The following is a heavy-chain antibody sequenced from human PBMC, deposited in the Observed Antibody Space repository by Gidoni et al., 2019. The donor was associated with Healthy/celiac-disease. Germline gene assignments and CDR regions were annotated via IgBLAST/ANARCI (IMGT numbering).Heavy chain of an antibody. J-gene: IGHJ3*02. Sequence: QVQLVESGGGVVQPGRSLRLSCAASGFTFSSYAMHWVRQAPGKGLEWVAVISYDGSNKYYADSVKGRFTISRDNSKNTLYLQMNSLRAEDTAVYYCASLLLSIFSRENAFDIWGQGTMVTVSS. CDR2: ISYDGSNK. CDR3: ASLLLSIFSRENAFDI. CDR1: GFTFSSYA. V-gene: IGHV3-30-3*01. D-gene: IGHD2-21*01.